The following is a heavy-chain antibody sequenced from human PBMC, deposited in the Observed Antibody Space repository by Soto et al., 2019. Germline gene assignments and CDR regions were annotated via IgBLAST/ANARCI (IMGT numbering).Heavy chain of an antibody. CDR3: AKSCTGGWYSSCFDY. J-gene: IGHJ4*02. CDR2: ISGSGDST. CDR1: GFTFSSYA. Sequence: LRLSCAASGFTFSSYAMSWVRQAPVKGLEWVSAISGSGDSTYYADSVKGRFTISRDNSKNTLYLQMNGLRAEDTAVYYCAKSCTGGWYSSCFDYWGQGTLVTVSS. V-gene: IGHV3-23*01. D-gene: IGHD6-19*01.